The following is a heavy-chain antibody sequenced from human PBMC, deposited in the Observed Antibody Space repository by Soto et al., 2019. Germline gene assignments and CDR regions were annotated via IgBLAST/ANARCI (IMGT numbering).Heavy chain of an antibody. V-gene: IGHV3-23*01. J-gene: IGHJ1*01. Sequence: EVQLLESGGGLVQPGGSLRLSCSASAFMFSTYSMSWVRQAPGKGLEWVSTISATGGSTYYTDSVKGRFTISRDNSKNTLYLQMTSLRAEDTAVYYCANKKPQGFSSTGYGEYFQHCGQGTLFTVSS. CDR2: ISATGGST. CDR1: AFMFSTYS. D-gene: IGHD6-13*01. CDR3: ANKKPQGFSSTGYGEYFQH.